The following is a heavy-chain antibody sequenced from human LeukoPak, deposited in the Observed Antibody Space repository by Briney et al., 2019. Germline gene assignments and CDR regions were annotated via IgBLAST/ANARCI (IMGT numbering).Heavy chain of an antibody. V-gene: IGHV3-48*03. CDR2: ISSSGSTI. CDR1: VFTFSSYE. Sequence: PGGSLRLSRAASVFTFSSYEINWVRQAPGKGLEGVSYISSSGSTIYYADSVKGRFTISRDNSKNTLYLQMNSLRAEDTAVYYCRGVVVPYYYYMDVWGKGTTVTISS. D-gene: IGHD2-15*01. J-gene: IGHJ6*03. CDR3: RGVVVPYYYYMDV.